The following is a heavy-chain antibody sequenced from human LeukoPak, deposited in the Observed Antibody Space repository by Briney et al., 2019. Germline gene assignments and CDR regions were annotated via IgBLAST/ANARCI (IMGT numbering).Heavy chain of an antibody. J-gene: IGHJ4*02. V-gene: IGHV3-30*02. CDR3: AKDKGNWNPDY. CDR2: IRYDGSNK. D-gene: IGHD1-1*01. CDR1: GFTFSSYG. Sequence: GGSLRLSCAASGFTFSSYGMHWVRQAPGKGLEWVAFIRYDGSNKYYADSVKGRFTISRGNSKNTLYLQMNGLRAEDTAVYYCAKDKGNWNPDYWGQGTLVTVSS.